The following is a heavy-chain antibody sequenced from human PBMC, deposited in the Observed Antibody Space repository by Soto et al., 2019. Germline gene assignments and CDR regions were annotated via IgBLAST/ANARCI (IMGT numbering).Heavy chain of an antibody. Sequence: PSETLSLTCTVSGGSISSYYWSWIRQPPGKGLEWIGYIYYSGSTNYNPSLKSRVTISVDTSKNQFSLKLSSVTAADTAVYYCARLNRRYNWNDDGYYYYMDVWGKGTTVTVSS. CDR2: IYYSGST. J-gene: IGHJ6*03. D-gene: IGHD1-1*01. CDR1: GGSISSYY. V-gene: IGHV4-59*08. CDR3: ARLNRRYNWNDDGYYYYMDV.